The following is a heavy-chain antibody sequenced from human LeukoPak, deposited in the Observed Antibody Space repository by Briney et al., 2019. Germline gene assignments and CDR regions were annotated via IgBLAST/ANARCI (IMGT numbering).Heavy chain of an antibody. J-gene: IGHJ4*02. CDR3: ARDSHLLLWFGELSAFDH. D-gene: IGHD3-10*01. Sequence: GGSLRLSCAASGFAFSDHAMHWVRQAPGKGLEWVAVISYHGNNIYYADSVKGRFTISRDNSKNTLYLQMNSLRGEDTAVYFCARDSHLLLWFGELSAFDHWGQGALVTVSS. V-gene: IGHV3-30*03. CDR2: ISYHGNNI. CDR1: GFAFSDHA.